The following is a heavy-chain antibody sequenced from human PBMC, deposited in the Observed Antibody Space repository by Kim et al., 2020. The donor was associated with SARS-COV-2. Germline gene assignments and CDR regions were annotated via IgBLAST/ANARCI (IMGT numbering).Heavy chain of an antibody. V-gene: IGHV3-21*01. CDR1: GSTFSSYS. CDR2: ISSSSGYI. CDR3: ARDRAYRDAFDI. Sequence: GGSLRLSCAASGSTFSSYSMNWVRQAPGKGLEWVSSISSSSGYIYYAGSLKGRFTTSRDNAKNSLYLQMDSLRAEDTAVYYCARDRAYRDAFDIWGQGTMVTVSS. J-gene: IGHJ3*02.